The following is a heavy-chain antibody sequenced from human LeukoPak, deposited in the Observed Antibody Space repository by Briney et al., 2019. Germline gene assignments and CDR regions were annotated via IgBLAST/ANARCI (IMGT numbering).Heavy chain of an antibody. D-gene: IGHD4-11*01. J-gene: IGHJ6*03. CDR1: GGSISSSSYY. V-gene: IGHV4-39*01. CDR2: IYYGGST. CDR3: ARHFGSKGYYFYYYMDV. Sequence: SETLSLTCTVSGGSISSSSYYWCWIRQPPGKGLEWIGSIYYGGSTYYNPSLKSRVTISVDTSKNQFSLKLSSVTAADTAVYYCARHFGSKGYYFYYYMDVWGKGTTVTVSS.